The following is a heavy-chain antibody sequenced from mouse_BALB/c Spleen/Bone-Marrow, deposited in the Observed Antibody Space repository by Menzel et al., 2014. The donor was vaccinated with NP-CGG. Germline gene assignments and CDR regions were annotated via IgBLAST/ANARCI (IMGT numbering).Heavy chain of an antibody. V-gene: IGHV4-1*02. Sequence: EVHLVESGGGLVQPGGSLKLSCAASGFDFRRYWMSWVRQAPRKGLEWIGEINPDSSTINYTPSLKDKFIISRDNAKNTLYLQMTKVRSEDTALYYCARLNYYGNLFVWGAGTTVTVSS. D-gene: IGHD1-1*01. CDR3: ARLNYYGNLFV. J-gene: IGHJ1*01. CDR1: GFDFRRYW. CDR2: INPDSSTI.